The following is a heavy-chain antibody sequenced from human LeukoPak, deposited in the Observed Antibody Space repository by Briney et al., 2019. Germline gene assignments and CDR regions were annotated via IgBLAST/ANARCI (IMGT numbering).Heavy chain of an antibody. CDR1: GGSFSGYY. CDR3: ARGLILAAAVKRGYHFDY. Sequence: SETLSLTCAVYGGSFSGYYWSWIRQPPGKGLEWIGEINHSGSTNYNPSLKSRVTISVDTSKNQFSLKLSSVTAADTAVYYCARGLILAAAVKRGYHFDYWGQGTLVTVSS. V-gene: IGHV4-34*01. D-gene: IGHD6-13*01. J-gene: IGHJ4*02. CDR2: INHSGST.